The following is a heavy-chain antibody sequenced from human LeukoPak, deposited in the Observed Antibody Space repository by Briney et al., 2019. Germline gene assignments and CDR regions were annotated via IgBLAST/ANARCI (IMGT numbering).Heavy chain of an antibody. V-gene: IGHV1-2*02. CDR2: INPNSGGT. J-gene: IGHJ4*02. D-gene: IGHD3-9*01. CDR3: ARGPPYDILTGYYDY. CDR1: GYTFTGYY. Sequence: ASVKVSCKASGYTFTGYYTHWVRQAPGQGLEWMGWINPNSGGTNYAQKFQGRVTMTRDTSISTAYMELSRLRSDDTAVYYCARGPPYDILTGYYDYWGQGTLVTVSS.